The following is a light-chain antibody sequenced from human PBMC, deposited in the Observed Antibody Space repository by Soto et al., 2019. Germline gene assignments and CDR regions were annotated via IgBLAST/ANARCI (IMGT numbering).Light chain of an antibody. CDR3: QVWDTSSDPLYV. CDR1: NIGRKS. J-gene: IGLJ1*01. CDR2: YDT. V-gene: IGLV3-21*04. Sequence: SYELTQPPSVSVAPGTTAKITCGGDNIGRKSVHWYQQKPGQAPVLVIYYDTDRSSGVPERFSASNSGDTATLTISGVEAGDEADYYCQVWDTSSDPLYVFGSGTKVTVL.